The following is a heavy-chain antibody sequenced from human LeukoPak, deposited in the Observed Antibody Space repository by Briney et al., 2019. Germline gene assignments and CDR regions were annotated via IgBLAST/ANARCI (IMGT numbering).Heavy chain of an antibody. CDR3: ARDTAMVRGVIIEY. D-gene: IGHD3-10*01. J-gene: IGHJ4*02. V-gene: IGHV4-31*03. Sequence: SETLSLTCTVSGGSISSGGYYWSWIRQHPGKGLEWIGYIYYSGSTYYNPSLKSRVTISVDTSKNQFSLKLSSVTAADTAVYYCARDTAMVRGVIIEYWGQGTLVTVSS. CDR1: GGSISSGGYY. CDR2: IYYSGST.